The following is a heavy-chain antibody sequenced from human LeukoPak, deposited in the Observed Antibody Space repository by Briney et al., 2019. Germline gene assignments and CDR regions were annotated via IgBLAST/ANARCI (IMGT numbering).Heavy chain of an antibody. CDR1: GFSFSSYA. CDR3: AELGITMIGGV. J-gene: IGHJ6*04. Sequence: GGSLRLSCAASGFSFSSYAMTWVRQAPGKGLEWVSAISGNDASTYYADSVKGRFIISKDNAKNSLYLQMNSLRAEDTAVYYCAELGITMIGGVWGKGTTVTISS. D-gene: IGHD3-10*02. V-gene: IGHV3-23*01. CDR2: ISGNDAST.